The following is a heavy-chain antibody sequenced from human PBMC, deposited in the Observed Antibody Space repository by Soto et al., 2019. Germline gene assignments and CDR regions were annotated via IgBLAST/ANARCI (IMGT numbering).Heavy chain of an antibody. J-gene: IGHJ4*02. D-gene: IGHD7-27*01. V-gene: IGHV4-59*11. CDR2: IYYNGNT. CDR3: ARSNWYSEY. Sequence: QVQLQESGPGLVKPSETLSLTCTVSGGSISNHYWSWIRQPPGKGLEWIGYIYYNGNTNYNPSLKSRGTMSVDTSKNQFSLKLSSVTAADTAVYYCARSNWYSEYWGQGTLVTVSS. CDR1: GGSISNHY.